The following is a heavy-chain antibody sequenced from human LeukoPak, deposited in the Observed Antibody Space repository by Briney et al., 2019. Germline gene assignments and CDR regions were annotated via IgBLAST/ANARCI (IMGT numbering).Heavy chain of an antibody. CDR3: ARFSAATRTEYYFDY. D-gene: IGHD2-15*01. CDR2: IYHSGST. J-gene: IGHJ4*02. CDR1: GYSISSGYY. Sequence: PSETLSLTCTVSGYSISSGYYWGWIRQPPGKGLEWIGSIYHSGSTYYNPSLKSRVTISVDTSKNQFSLKLSSVTAADTAVYYCARFSAATRTEYYFDYWGQGTLVTVSS. V-gene: IGHV4-38-2*02.